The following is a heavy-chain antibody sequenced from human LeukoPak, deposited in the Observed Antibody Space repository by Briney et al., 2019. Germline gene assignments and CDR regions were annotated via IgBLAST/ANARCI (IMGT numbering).Heavy chain of an antibody. J-gene: IGHJ4*02. CDR1: GFTFSSYA. Sequence: PGGSLRLSCAGSGFTFSSYAMNWVRQAPGKGLEWVSGISGSGGSTYYADSVKGRFTISRDNSKNTLYLQMNSLRAEDTAVYYCARAGGISDFDYWGQGTLVTVSS. CDR3: ARAGGISDFDY. CDR2: ISGSGGST. D-gene: IGHD3-16*01. V-gene: IGHV3-23*01.